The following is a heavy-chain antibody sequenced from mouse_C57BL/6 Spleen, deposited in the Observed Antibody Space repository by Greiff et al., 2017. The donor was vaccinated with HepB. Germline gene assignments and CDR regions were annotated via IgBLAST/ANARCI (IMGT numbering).Heavy chain of an antibody. D-gene: IGHD2-3*01. CDR3: ARGDGYPCFAY. V-gene: IGHV3-6*01. J-gene: IGHJ3*01. CDR2: ISYDGSN. CDR1: GYSITSGYY. Sequence: DVKLQESGPGLVKPSQSLSLTCSVTGYSITSGYYWNWIRQFPGNKLEWMGYISYDGSNNYNPSLKNRISITRDKSKNQFFLKLNSVTTADTATYYCARGDGYPCFAYWGQGTLVTVSA.